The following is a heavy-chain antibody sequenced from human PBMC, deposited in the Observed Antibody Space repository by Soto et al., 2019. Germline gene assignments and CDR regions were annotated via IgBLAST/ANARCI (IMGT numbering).Heavy chain of an antibody. CDR3: ARAFGGSYDY. CDR1: GFTVSSYY. V-gene: IGHV3-53*01. Sequence: EVQLVEAGGGLIQPGESLRLSCAASGFTVSSYYMNWVRLVPEKGLEWVSVIYSSGPTFYADSVRGRFTISRNNSKNTLYLQMNSLRVEDTAVYYCARAFGGSYDYWGQGTLVTVSS. CDR2: IYSSGPT. J-gene: IGHJ4*02. D-gene: IGHD1-26*01.